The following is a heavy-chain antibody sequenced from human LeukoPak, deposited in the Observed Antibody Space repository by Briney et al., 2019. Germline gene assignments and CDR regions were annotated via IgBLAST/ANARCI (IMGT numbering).Heavy chain of an antibody. CDR1: GFIFSTYS. CDR2: ISSGSSNI. CDR3: AKGDVSVTREFDY. V-gene: IGHV3-21*01. D-gene: IGHD7-27*01. Sequence: GGSLRLACAASGFIFSTYSMIWVRQAPGKGLEWVSSISSGSSNIYYADSVKGRFTICRDNAQNSLYLQMNSLRAEDTAVYYCAKGDVSVTREFDYWGQGTLVTVSS. J-gene: IGHJ4*02.